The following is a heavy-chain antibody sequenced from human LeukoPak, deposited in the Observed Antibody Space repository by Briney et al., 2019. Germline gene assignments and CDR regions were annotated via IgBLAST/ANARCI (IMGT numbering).Heavy chain of an antibody. V-gene: IGHV1-69*13. CDR2: IIPIFGTA. CDR3: ARDPERYYDSSGYLGNFDY. Sequence: SVKVSCKASGGTFSSYAISWVRQAPGQGLEWMGGIIPIFGTANYAQKFQGRVTITADESTSTAYMELSSLRSEDTAVYYCARDPERYYDSSGYLGNFDYWGQGTLVTVSS. D-gene: IGHD3-22*01. CDR1: GGTFSSYA. J-gene: IGHJ4*02.